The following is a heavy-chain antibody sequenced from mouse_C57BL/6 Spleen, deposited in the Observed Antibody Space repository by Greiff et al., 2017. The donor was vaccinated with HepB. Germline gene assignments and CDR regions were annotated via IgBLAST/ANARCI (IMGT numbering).Heavy chain of an antibody. CDR3: ARDVVAHWYFDV. V-gene: IGHV5-4*01. Sequence: VQLKESGGGLVKPGGSLKLSCAASGFTFSSYAMSWVRQTPEKRLEWVATISDGGSYTYYPDNVKGRFTISRDNAKNNLYLQMSHLKSEDTAMYYCARDVVAHWYFDVWGTGTTVTVSS. CDR1: GFTFSSYA. CDR2: ISDGGSYT. D-gene: IGHD1-1*01. J-gene: IGHJ1*03.